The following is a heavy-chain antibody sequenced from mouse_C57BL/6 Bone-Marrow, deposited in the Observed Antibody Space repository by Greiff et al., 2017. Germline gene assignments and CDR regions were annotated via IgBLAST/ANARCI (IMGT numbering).Heavy chain of an antibody. J-gene: IGHJ2*01. CDR1: GYTFTDYY. CDR3: ARKTFYDEDY. D-gene: IGHD2-12*01. CDR2: INPYNGGT. Sequence: EVQLQQSGPVLVKPGASVKMSCKASGYTFTDYYMNWVKQSHGKSLEWIGVINPYNGGTSYNQKFKGKATLTVDKSSSTAYMELNSLTSEDSAVYYCARKTFYDEDYWGQGTTLTVSS. V-gene: IGHV1-19*01.